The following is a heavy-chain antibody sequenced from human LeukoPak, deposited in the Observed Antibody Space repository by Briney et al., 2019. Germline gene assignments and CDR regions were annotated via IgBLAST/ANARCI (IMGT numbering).Heavy chain of an antibody. D-gene: IGHD6-13*01. CDR2: IYYSGST. V-gene: IGHV4-59*01. Sequence: SETLSLTCTVSGGSISSYYWSWIRQPPGKGLEWIGYIYYSGSTNYNPSLKSRVTISVDTSKNQFSLKLSSVTAADMAVYYCARVSSSWNTAYYYYYMDVWGKGTTVTISS. J-gene: IGHJ6*03. CDR1: GGSISSYY. CDR3: ARVSSSWNTAYYYYYMDV.